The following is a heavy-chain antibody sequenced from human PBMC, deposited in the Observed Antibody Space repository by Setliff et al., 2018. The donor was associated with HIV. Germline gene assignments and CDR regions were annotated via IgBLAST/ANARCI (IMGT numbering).Heavy chain of an antibody. Sequence: SETLSLTCTVSGGSISSGSNYWSWIRQPAGKGLGWIGHIYTSGSTNYNPSLKSRVTTSVDTSKNQFYLKLSSVTAADTAVYYCARILLYDSSAYFVNAFDIWGQGTVVTVSS. V-gene: IGHV4-61*09. D-gene: IGHD3-22*01. CDR1: GGSISSGSNY. CDR3: ARILLYDSSAYFVNAFDI. CDR2: IYTSGST. J-gene: IGHJ3*02.